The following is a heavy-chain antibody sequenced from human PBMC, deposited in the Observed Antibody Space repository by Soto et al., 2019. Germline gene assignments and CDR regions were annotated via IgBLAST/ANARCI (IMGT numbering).Heavy chain of an antibody. CDR2: ICNDGRTP. CDR1: GFTFSTYW. Sequence: AGSLRLSCAASGFTFSTYWMEWVRQAPGKGLVWVSQICNDGRTPEYADSVRGRFTVSRDNVKDTVYLQMTNLRAEDTAGYYCARDRGRLFDIWGQGTMVTVSS. CDR3: ARDRGRLFDI. D-gene: IGHD6-25*01. J-gene: IGHJ3*02. V-gene: IGHV3-74*01.